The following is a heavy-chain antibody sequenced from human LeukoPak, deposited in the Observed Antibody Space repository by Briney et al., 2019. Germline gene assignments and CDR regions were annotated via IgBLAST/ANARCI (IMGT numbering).Heavy chain of an antibody. CDR1: HYTFTSYG. J-gene: IGHJ4*02. D-gene: IGHD3-10*01. CDR3: ARLLPHYYGSESYYYYFDY. CDR2: ISAYNGNT. Sequence: ASVKVSCKASHYTFTSYGITWVRQAPGQGLEWMGWISAYNGNTNYAQKLQGRVTMTTDTFTSTAYMELRSLGSDDTAVYYCARLLPHYYGSESYYYYFDYWGQGTLVTVSS. V-gene: IGHV1-18*01.